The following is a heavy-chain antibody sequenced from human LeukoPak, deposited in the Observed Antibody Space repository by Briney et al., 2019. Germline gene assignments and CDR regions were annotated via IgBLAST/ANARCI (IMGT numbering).Heavy chain of an antibody. CDR1: GFTFSSNY. CDR3: ARGAGDLAYCGGDCFSDAFDI. CDR2: IYSDGST. J-gene: IGHJ3*02. D-gene: IGHD2-21*02. V-gene: IGHV3-53*01. Sequence: PGGSLRLSCAASGFTFSSNYMSWGRQAPGKGLEWVSVIYSDGSTYYADSVKGRFTICRDNSKNTLYLQMNSLRAEDTAVYYCARGAGDLAYCGGDCFSDAFDIWGQGTMVTVSS.